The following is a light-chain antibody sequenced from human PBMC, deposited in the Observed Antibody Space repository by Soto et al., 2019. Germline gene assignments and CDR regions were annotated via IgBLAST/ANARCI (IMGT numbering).Light chain of an antibody. CDR2: DVS. Sequence: QSALTQPASVSGSPGQSITISCTGTSSYVGGYNYVSWYQQHPGKAPKLMIYDVSNRPSGVSNRFSGSKSGNTASLTISGLQAEDEADYYCSSYTSSSTLVFGTGTKVTV. CDR3: SSYTSSSTLV. J-gene: IGLJ1*01. CDR1: SSYVGGYNY. V-gene: IGLV2-14*01.